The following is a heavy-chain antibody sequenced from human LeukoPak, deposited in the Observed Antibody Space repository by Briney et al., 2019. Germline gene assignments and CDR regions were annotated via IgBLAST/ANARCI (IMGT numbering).Heavy chain of an antibody. CDR1: GFTFSSYA. J-gene: IGHJ6*03. CDR3: ARTPRSGWHYYHYYMDV. V-gene: IGHV3-23*01. D-gene: IGHD6-19*01. Sequence: PGGSLRLSCAASGFTFSSYAMSWVRQAPGKGLEWVSAISGSGGSTYYADSVKGRFTISRDNSKNTLYLQMNSLRAEDTAVYYCARTPRSGWHYYHYYMDVWGKGTTVTISS. CDR2: ISGSGGST.